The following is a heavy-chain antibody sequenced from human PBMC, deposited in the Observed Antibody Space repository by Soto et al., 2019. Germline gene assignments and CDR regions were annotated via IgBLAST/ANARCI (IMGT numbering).Heavy chain of an antibody. J-gene: IGHJ5*02. Sequence: SCKASGGTFSSYAISWVRQAPGQGLEWMGGIIPIFGTANYAQKFQGRVTITADESTSTAYMELSSLRSEDTAVYYCARDFTNEAWFDPWGQGTLVTVSS. V-gene: IGHV1-69*01. CDR2: IIPIFGTA. CDR1: GGTFSSYA. CDR3: ARDFTNEAWFDP. D-gene: IGHD1-1*01.